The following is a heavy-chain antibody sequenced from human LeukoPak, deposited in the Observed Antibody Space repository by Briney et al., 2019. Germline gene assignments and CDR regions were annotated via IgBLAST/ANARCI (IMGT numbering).Heavy chain of an antibody. CDR2: ISPSGDIT. CDR1: GFIFSSHG. Sequence: QPGGSLRLSCAASGFIFSSHGMNWVRQAPGKGLEWVSGISPSGDITYYADSVKGWFTISRDNSKNTVYLQMDSLRFEDAAVYYCAGGVYVWWELHRNWFDPWGQGTLVTVSS. CDR3: AGGVYVWWELHRNWFDP. V-gene: IGHV3-23*01. J-gene: IGHJ5*02. D-gene: IGHD1-26*01.